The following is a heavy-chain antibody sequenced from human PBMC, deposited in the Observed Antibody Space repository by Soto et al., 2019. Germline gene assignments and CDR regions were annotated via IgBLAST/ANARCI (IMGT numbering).Heavy chain of an antibody. Sequence: EVQLLESGGGLVQPGGSLRLSCAASGFTFSSYAMTWVRQAPGKGLEWVSAISGRGGSTYYADSVKGRFTISRDTSKSTLYLQMNSLRAEDTAVYYCVKHYNRYFDLWGRGTLVTVSS. V-gene: IGHV3-23*01. J-gene: IGHJ2*01. CDR2: ISGRGGST. CDR1: GFTFSSYA. CDR3: VKHYNRYFDL. D-gene: IGHD3-9*01.